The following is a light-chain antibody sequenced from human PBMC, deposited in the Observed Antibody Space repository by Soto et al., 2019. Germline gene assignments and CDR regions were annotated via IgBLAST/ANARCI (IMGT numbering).Light chain of an antibody. Sequence: QSALTQPASVSGSPEQSITISCTGTSSDVGGYNYVSWYQQHPGKAPKLMIYEVSNRPSGVSNRFSGSKSGNTASLTISGLQAEDEADYYCSSYTSSSTLVVGTGTKVTVL. CDR3: SSYTSSSTLV. CDR2: EVS. V-gene: IGLV2-14*01. J-gene: IGLJ1*01. CDR1: SSDVGGYNY.